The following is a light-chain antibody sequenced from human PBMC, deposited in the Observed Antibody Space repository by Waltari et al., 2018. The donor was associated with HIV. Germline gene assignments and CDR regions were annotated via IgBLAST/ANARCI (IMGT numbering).Light chain of an antibody. CDR2: YDD. J-gene: IGLJ3*02. Sequence: QSVLTQPPSVSAAPRQRVSISCSGSYYNIGKNAVNWYQQITGTAPRLLIYYDDLWPSGVSGRFSGSKFGTSASLAISGLQSEDEADYYCAAWDDTLNCWVFCGGTKLTFL. CDR1: YYNIGKNA. CDR3: AAWDDTLNCWV. V-gene: IGLV1-36*01.